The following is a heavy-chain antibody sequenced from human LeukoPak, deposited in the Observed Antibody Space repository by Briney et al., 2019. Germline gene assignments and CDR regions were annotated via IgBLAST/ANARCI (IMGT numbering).Heavy chain of an antibody. CDR1: GGSISSYY. V-gene: IGHV4-4*07. CDR3: ARARGVYYYDSSGYLDAFDI. J-gene: IGHJ3*02. Sequence: SETLSLTCTVSGGSISSYYWSWIRQPAGKGLEWIGRIYTSGSTNYNPSLKSRVTMSVDTSKNQFSLKLSSVTAADTAVYYCARARGVYYYDSSGYLDAFDIWGQGTMVTVSS. CDR2: IYTSGST. D-gene: IGHD3-22*01.